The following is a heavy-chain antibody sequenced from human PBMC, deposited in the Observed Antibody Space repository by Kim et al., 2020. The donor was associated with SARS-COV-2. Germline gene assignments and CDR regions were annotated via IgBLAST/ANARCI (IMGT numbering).Heavy chain of an antibody. CDR3: ATGVAVAGTPVDYYYYYGMDV. V-gene: IGHV1-24*01. J-gene: IGHJ6*02. D-gene: IGHD6-19*01. CDR1: GYTLTELS. CDR2: FDPEDGET. Sequence: ASVKVSCKVSGYTLTELSMHWVRQAPGKGLEWMGGFDPEDGETIYAQKFQGRVTMTEDTSTDTAYMELSSLRSEDTAVYYCATGVAVAGTPVDYYYYYGMDVWGLGTTVTVSS.